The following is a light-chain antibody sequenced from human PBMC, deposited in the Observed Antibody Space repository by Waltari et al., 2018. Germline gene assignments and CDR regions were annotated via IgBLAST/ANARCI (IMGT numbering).Light chain of an antibody. J-gene: IGLJ3*02. CDR2: TND. Sequence: QSVLTQPPSASGPPCQTVTIPGSGSSSHSARASLNWYQPIPGTSPKLLFHTNDQRPSGVPDRFSGSKSGTSASLAISGLQSEDEADYYCAAWDDSLDKWLFGGGTKVTVL. V-gene: IGLV1-44*01. CDR1: SSHSARAS. CDR3: AAWDDSLDKWL.